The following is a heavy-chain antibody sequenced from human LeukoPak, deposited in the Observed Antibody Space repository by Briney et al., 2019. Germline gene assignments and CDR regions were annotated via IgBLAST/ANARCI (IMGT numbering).Heavy chain of an antibody. V-gene: IGHV4-38-2*01. CDR2: IYHSGST. CDR1: GYSISSGYY. Sequence: SETLSLTCAVSGYSISSGYYWGWIRQPPGKGLEWIGSIYHSGSTYNNPSLKSRVTISVDTSKNQCSLKLSSVTAADTAVYYCARARGSSTAYDAFDIWGQGTMVTVSS. CDR3: ARARGSSTAYDAFDI. D-gene: IGHD1-26*01. J-gene: IGHJ3*02.